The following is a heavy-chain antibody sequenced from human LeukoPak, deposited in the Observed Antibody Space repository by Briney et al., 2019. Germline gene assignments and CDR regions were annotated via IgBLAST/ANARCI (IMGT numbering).Heavy chain of an antibody. CDR2: ISAYNGNT. J-gene: IGHJ4*02. V-gene: IGHV1-18*01. D-gene: IGHD3-10*01. Sequence: GASVKVSCKASGYTFINYGITWVRQAPGQGFEWMGWISAYNGNTKYAQNLQGRVTLTTDTSTSTAFMELRSLRSDDTAVYYCARENYDSGSYEDYWGQGTLVTVSS. CDR1: GYTFINYG. CDR3: ARENYDSGSYEDY.